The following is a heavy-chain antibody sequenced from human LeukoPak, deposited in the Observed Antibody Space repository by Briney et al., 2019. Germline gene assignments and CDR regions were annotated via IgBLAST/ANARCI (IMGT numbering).Heavy chain of an antibody. Sequence: PSETLSLTCAVSGYSISSGYYWGWIRQPPGKGLEWIGSIYHSVSTYYNPSLKSRVTISVDTSKNQFSLELSSVTAADTAVYYCARHSTDFWSGYQGNWFDPWGQGTLVTVSS. J-gene: IGHJ5*02. CDR2: IYHSVST. D-gene: IGHD3-3*01. V-gene: IGHV4-38-2*01. CDR1: GYSISSGYY. CDR3: ARHSTDFWSGYQGNWFDP.